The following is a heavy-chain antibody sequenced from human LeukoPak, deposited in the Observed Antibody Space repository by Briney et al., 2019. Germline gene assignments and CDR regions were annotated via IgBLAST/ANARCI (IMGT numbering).Heavy chain of an antibody. Sequence: SQTLSLACTVSGGSISSGSYYWSWIRQPAGQGLEWIVRIHTSGSTNYNPSLKSRVTISVDTSKNQFSLKLISATAADTAVYYCARSSGYYLYYFDYWGQGTLVTVSS. D-gene: IGHD3-22*01. J-gene: IGHJ4*02. CDR2: IHTSGST. CDR1: GGSISSGSYY. V-gene: IGHV4-61*02. CDR3: ARSSGYYLYYFDY.